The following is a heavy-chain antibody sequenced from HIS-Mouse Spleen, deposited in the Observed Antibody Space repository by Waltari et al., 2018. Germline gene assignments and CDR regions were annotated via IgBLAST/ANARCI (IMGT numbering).Heavy chain of an antibody. CDR1: GYTFTSYD. J-gene: IGHJ4*02. CDR3: ARGHDYSNYFDY. CDR2: VNPNSGNK. Sequence: QVQLVQSGAEVKKPGASVKVSCKASGYTFTSYDINWVRQATGQGLEWMGWVNPNSGNKGYAQKFQGRVTMTRNTSISTAYMELSSLRSEDTAVYYCARGHDYSNYFDYWGQGTLVTVSS. D-gene: IGHD4-4*01. V-gene: IGHV1-8*01.